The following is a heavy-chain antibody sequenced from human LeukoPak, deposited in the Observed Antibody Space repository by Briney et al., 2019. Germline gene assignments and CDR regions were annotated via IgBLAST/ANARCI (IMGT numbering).Heavy chain of an antibody. J-gene: IGHJ4*02. CDR3: ARVRSYCGGDCYDFDY. V-gene: IGHV4-39*07. Sequence: SETLSLTCTVSGGSISSSSYYWGWIRQPPGKGLEWIGSIYYSGSTNYNPSLKSRVTISVDTSKNQFSLKLSSVTAADTAVYYCARVRSYCGGDCYDFDYWGQGTLVTVSS. CDR2: IYYSGST. CDR1: GGSISSSSYY. D-gene: IGHD2-21*02.